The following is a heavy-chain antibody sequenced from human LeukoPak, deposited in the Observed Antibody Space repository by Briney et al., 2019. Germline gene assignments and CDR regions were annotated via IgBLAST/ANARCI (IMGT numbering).Heavy chain of an antibody. CDR3: ARNDYGDFF. Sequence: GGSLRLSCVASGFTFSGYWMHWVRQPPGKGLVWVSRIKSDGSMTNYADSVKGRFTISRDKSKSTLYLQMNSLRAEDTAVYYCARNDYGDFFWGQGTLVTVSS. J-gene: IGHJ4*02. V-gene: IGHV3-74*01. CDR1: GFTFSGYW. CDR2: IKSDGSMT. D-gene: IGHD4-17*01.